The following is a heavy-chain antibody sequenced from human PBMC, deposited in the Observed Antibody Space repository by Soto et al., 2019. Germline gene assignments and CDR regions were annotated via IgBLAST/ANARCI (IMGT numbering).Heavy chain of an antibody. CDR3: ASFRGVIMVDYGMDV. D-gene: IGHD3-10*01. Sequence: PGGSLRLSCAASGFTFSNYSMNWVRQAPGKGLDWVSYVSGLSSTIYYADSVKGRFTISRDNAKNSLYLQMNSLRAEDTAVYYCASFRGVIMVDYGMDVWGQGTTVTVSS. J-gene: IGHJ6*02. CDR1: GFTFSNYS. CDR2: VSGLSSTI. V-gene: IGHV3-48*01.